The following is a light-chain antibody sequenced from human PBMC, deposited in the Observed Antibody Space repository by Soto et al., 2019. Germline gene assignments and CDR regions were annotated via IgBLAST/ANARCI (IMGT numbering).Light chain of an antibody. J-gene: IGLJ3*02. CDR2: GNS. CDR1: SSNIGAGYD. CDR3: QSYDSSRSGWV. Sequence: QSVLTQPPSVSEAPGQRVTISCTGSSSNIGAGYDVHWYQQLPGTAPKLLIYGNSNRPSGVPDRFSGSKSGTSASLAITGLQAEDEADYYCQSYDSSRSGWVFGGGTKVTVL. V-gene: IGLV1-40*01.